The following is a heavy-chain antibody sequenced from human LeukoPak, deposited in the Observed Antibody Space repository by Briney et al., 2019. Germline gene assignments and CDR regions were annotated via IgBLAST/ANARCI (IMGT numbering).Heavy chain of an antibody. D-gene: IGHD6-6*01. CDR3: ARDSIAARPLDY. V-gene: IGHV3-21*01. CDR1: GFTFSSYS. Sequence: GGSLRLSCAASGFTFSSYSMNWVRQAPGKGLEWVSSISSSSSYIYYAGSVKGRFTISRDNAKNSLYLQMNSLRAEDTAVYYCARDSIAARPLDYWGQGTLVTVSS. J-gene: IGHJ4*02. CDR2: ISSSSSYI.